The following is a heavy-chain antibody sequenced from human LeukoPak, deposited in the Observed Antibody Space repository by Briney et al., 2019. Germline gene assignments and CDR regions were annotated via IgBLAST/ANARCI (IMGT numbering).Heavy chain of an antibody. V-gene: IGHV3-53*01. CDR2: LYSDGNT. Sequence: GGSLRLSCAASGFTVITNDMTWVRQAPGKGLEWVSVLYSDGNTKYADSVQGRFTISRDNSKNTLYLEMNSLRPDDTAVYYCARGVEPLVANTLAYWGQGTLVTVSS. D-gene: IGHD1-14*01. J-gene: IGHJ4*02. CDR3: ARGVEPLVANTLAY. CDR1: GFTVITND.